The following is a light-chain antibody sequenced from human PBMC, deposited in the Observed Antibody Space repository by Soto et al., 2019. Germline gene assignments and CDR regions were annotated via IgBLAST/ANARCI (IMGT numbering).Light chain of an antibody. Sequence: QSVLTQPASVSGSPGQSITISCTGTSSDVGGYNYVSWFQQHPGKAPKLMIYEVSNRPSGVSNRFSGSKSGNTASLTISGLQPEDEAHYYCSSYTRSDTRVFGVGTKLTDL. CDR3: SSYTRSDTRV. CDR1: SSDVGGYNY. V-gene: IGLV2-14*01. J-gene: IGLJ2*01. CDR2: EVS.